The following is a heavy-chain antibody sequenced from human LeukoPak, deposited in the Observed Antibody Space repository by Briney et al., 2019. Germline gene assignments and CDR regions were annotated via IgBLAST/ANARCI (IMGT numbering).Heavy chain of an antibody. J-gene: IGHJ4*02. CDR1: GFTFSSYA. Sequence: GGSLRLSCAASGFTFSSYAMSWVRQAPGKGLEWVSAISGSGGSTYYADSVKGRFTISRDNSKNTLYLQMNSLRAEDTAVYYCARDSKDYDFWSGYFYYWGQGALVTVSS. V-gene: IGHV3-23*01. D-gene: IGHD3-3*01. CDR3: ARDSKDYDFWSGYFYY. CDR2: ISGSGGST.